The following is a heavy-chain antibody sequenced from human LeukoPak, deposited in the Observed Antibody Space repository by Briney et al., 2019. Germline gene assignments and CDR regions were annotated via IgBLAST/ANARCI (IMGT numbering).Heavy chain of an antibody. V-gene: IGHV4-34*01. D-gene: IGHD6-13*01. J-gene: IGHJ4*02. CDR2: INHSGSS. Sequence: SETLSLTCAVYGGSFSGYYWSWIRQPPGKGLEWIGEINHSGSSNYNPSLKSRVTISVDTSKNQFSLKLSSVTAADTAVYYCAVLPGAAAGSIDYWGQGTLVTVSS. CDR3: AVLPGAAAGSIDY. CDR1: GGSFSGYY.